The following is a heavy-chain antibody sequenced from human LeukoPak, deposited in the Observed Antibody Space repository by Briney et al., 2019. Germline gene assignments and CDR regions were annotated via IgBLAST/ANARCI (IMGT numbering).Heavy chain of an antibody. CDR2: ISSSGSTI. D-gene: IGHD3-3*01. V-gene: IGHV3-48*03. J-gene: IGHJ4*02. CDR1: GFTFSSYE. Sequence: GGSLRLSCAASGFTFSSYEMNWVRQAPGKGLEWVSYISSSGSTIYYADSVKGRFTISRDNSKNTLYLQMNSLRAEDTAVYYCAKDREGYDFWSGYYSFDYWGQGTLVTVSS. CDR3: AKDREGYDFWSGYYSFDY.